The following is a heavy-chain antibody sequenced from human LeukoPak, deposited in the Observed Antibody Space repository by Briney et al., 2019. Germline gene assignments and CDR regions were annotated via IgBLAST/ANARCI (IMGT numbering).Heavy chain of an antibody. Sequence: GVSLRLSCAASGFTFNNYAMGWVRQAPGKGLEWVSAITDSGGDTYYADSVKGRFTISRDNSQNTLYLQMNSLRAEDTAVYYCPKGSAAARPYYFDYWGQGILVTVS. J-gene: IGHJ4*02. V-gene: IGHV3-23*01. CDR2: ITDSGGDT. CDR1: GFTFNNYA. D-gene: IGHD6-13*01. CDR3: PKGSAAARPYYFDY.